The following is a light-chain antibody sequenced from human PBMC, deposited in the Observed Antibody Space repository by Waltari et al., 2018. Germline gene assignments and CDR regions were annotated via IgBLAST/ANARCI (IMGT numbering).Light chain of an antibody. Sequence: DIQMTQSPSTLAASVWDRVTITCRASPNINSWLAWYQQKPGKAPKLLIYKASSLESGVPLRFSGGGSGTEFTLTISSLQPDDFATYYCQQYNYYSTFGQGTKVEIK. CDR3: QQYNYYST. V-gene: IGKV1-5*03. CDR1: PNINSW. CDR2: KAS. J-gene: IGKJ1*01.